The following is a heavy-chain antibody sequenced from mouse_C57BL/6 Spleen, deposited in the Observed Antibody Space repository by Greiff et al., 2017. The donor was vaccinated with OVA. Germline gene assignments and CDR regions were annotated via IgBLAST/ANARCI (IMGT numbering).Heavy chain of an antibody. CDR3: ARRGKYAMDY. V-gene: IGHV1-50*01. D-gene: IGHD2-1*01. CDR2: IDPSDSYT. Sequence: QVQLQQPGAELVKPGASVKLSCKASGYTFTSYWLQWVKQRPGQGLEWIGEIDPSDSYTNYNQKFKGKATVTVDTSSSTAYMQLSSLTSEDSAVYYCARRGKYAMDYWGQGTSVTVSS. J-gene: IGHJ4*01. CDR1: GYTFTSYW.